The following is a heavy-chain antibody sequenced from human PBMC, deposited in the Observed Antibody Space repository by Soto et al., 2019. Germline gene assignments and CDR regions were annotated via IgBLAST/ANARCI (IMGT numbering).Heavy chain of an antibody. Sequence: SVKVSCKASGGTFSSYAISWVRQAPGQGLEWMGGIIPIFGTANYAQKSEGRVTITADESTSTAYMELSSLRSEDTAVYYCARVHVLAYYYHSSGYNWFDPWGQGTLVPVSS. J-gene: IGHJ5*02. CDR1: GGTFSSYA. V-gene: IGHV1-69*13. CDR3: ARVHVLAYYYHSSGYNWFDP. D-gene: IGHD3-22*01. CDR2: IIPIFGTA.